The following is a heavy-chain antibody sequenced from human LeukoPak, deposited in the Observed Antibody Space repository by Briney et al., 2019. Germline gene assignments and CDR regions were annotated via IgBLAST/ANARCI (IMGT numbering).Heavy chain of an antibody. D-gene: IGHD4-17*01. V-gene: IGHV1-3*03. CDR3: ARISGYGDYFYPFDP. CDR1: GYTFTSYA. CDR2: ISGDNGYT. Sequence: ASVKVSCKASGYTFTSYAIHWVRQAPGQRLEWMGWISGDNGYTKYSQDSQGRVTFTRDTSASTVYMELSSLRSDDMAVYYCARISGYGDYFYPFDPWGQGTLVTVSS. J-gene: IGHJ5*02.